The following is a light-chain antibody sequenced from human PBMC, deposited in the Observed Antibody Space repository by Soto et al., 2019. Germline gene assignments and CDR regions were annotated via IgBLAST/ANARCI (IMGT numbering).Light chain of an antibody. CDR1: QSISSW. V-gene: IGKV1-5*01. CDR3: QQYHSYPWT. J-gene: IGKJ1*01. CDR2: DAS. Sequence: DIQMTPFPSTPSASVGDRVTITCRASQSISSWLAWYQQKPGKAPKLLIYDASNLESGVPSRFSGSGSGTDFTLTISSLQPDDFATYYCQQYHSYPWTFAQGTKVDIK.